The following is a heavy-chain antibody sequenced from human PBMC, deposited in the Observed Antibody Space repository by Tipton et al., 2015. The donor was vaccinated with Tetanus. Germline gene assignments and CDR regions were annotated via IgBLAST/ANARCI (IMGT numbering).Heavy chain of an antibody. Sequence: TLSLTCAVYGGSSSSFYWSWIRQTPGKGLEWIGEINHRGGTSYNPSLKSRVSMSVDTSKNQFSLNLRSVTAADTAVYYCARTWGVWVTSIDAFDIWGQGTKVAVSS. CDR1: GGSSSSFY. V-gene: IGHV4-34*01. CDR3: ARTWGVWVTSIDAFDI. D-gene: IGHD3-16*01. J-gene: IGHJ3*02. CDR2: INHRGGT.